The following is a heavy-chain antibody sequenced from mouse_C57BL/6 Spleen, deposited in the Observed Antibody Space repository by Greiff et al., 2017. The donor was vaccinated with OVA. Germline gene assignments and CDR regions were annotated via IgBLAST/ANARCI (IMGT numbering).Heavy chain of an antibody. CDR3: ARNDYDGGYFDV. Sequence: EVQLQQSGPELVKPGASVKISCKASGYSFTGYYMNWVKQSPEKSLEWIGEINPSTGGTTYNQKFKAKATLTVDKSSSTAYMQLKSLTSEDSAVYYCARNDYDGGYFDVWGTGTTVTVSS. D-gene: IGHD2-4*01. V-gene: IGHV1-42*01. CDR2: INPSTGGT. CDR1: GYSFTGYY. J-gene: IGHJ1*03.